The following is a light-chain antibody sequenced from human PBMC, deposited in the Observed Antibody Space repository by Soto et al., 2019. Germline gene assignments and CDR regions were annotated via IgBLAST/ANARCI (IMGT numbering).Light chain of an antibody. V-gene: IGLV2-11*01. J-gene: IGLJ1*01. CDR3: CSYAGSYNLFV. CDR1: SSDVGGYNY. CDR2: DVS. Sequence: QSVLTQPRSVSGSPGQSVTISCTGTSSDVGGYNYVSWYQQYPGKVPKLMIYDVSKRPSGVPDRFSGSKSGNTASLTISGLQAEDEADYYCCSYAGSYNLFVFGSGTKVTVL.